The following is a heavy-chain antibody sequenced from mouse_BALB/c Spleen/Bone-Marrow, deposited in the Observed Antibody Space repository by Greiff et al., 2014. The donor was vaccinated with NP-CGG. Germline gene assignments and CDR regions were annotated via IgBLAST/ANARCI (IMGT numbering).Heavy chain of an antibody. Sequence: QVQLQQPGAELVKPGASVKLSCKASGYTFTSYYMYWVKQRPGQGLEWIGGINPNNGNTNFSETFKSKATLTVDKSSSTAYMQLSSLTSEDSAVYYCTRRDYWGQGTTLTASS. J-gene: IGHJ2*01. CDR2: INPNNGNT. CDR1: GYTFTSYY. V-gene: IGHV1S81*02. CDR3: TRRDY.